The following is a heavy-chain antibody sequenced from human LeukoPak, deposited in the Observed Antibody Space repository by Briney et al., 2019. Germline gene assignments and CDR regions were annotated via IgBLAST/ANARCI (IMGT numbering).Heavy chain of an antibody. J-gene: IGHJ5*02. CDR3: ARGSDRSKAGDL. D-gene: IGHD2-21*02. CDR1: GGSCDDYY. V-gene: IGHV4-34*01. Sequence: SETLSLTCAVHGGSCDDYYCSWIRRPPGKGLEWIGEIHPHGIFYYNSSLTSRVTISIDTSKSQFSLRLTSVTAADTAFYYCARGSDRSKAGDLWGQGSLVIVSS. CDR2: IHPHGIF.